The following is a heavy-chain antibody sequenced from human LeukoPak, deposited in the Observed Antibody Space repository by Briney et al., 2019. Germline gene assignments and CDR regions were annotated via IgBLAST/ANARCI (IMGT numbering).Heavy chain of an antibody. V-gene: IGHV1-24*01. Sequence: GASVKVSCKVSGYTLTELSMHWVRQAPGKGLEWMGGFDPEDGETIYAQKFQGRVTTTEDTSTDTAYMELSSLRSEDTAVYYCATRRYYYDLWGQGTLVTVSS. CDR1: GYTLTELS. CDR2: FDPEDGET. J-gene: IGHJ4*02. D-gene: IGHD3-22*01. CDR3: ATRRYYYDL.